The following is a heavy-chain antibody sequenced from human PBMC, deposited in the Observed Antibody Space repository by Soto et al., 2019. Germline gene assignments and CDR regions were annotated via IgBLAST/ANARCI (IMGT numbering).Heavy chain of an antibody. J-gene: IGHJ5*02. CDR2: IYHSGST. CDR1: GGSISSGGYS. CDR3: ARDHIEGNWFDP. V-gene: IGHV4-30-2*01. Sequence: QLQLQESGSGLVRPSQTLSLTCAVSGGSISSGGYSWNWIRQPPGKGLEWIGYIYHSGSTLYNPSLKSRVPVSVGKSKNPVSLKLSAVTAADTAVYYWARDHIEGNWFDPWGQGALVTVSS.